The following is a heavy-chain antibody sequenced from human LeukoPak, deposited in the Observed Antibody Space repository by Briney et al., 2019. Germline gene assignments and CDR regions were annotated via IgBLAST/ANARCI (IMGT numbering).Heavy chain of an antibody. J-gene: IGHJ4*02. Sequence: GGSLRLSCAASGFVFTSYSMNWVRQAPGKGLEWVSSIDSSSRYIYYADSVKGRFTISRDNAKDSLFLHMNSLRAEDTAVYYCARGYDSSAYYPFNYWGQGTLVTVSS. CDR2: IDSSSRYI. D-gene: IGHD3-22*01. CDR3: ARGYDSSAYYPFNY. V-gene: IGHV3-21*01. CDR1: GFVFTSYS.